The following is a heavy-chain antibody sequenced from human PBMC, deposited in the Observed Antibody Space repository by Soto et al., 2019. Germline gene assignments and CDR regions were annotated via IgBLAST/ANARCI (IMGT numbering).Heavy chain of an antibody. V-gene: IGHV3-73*02. Sequence: EVQLVESGGGLVQPGGSLKLSCAASGFTFSGSTIHWVRQTSGKGLEWVGRITSKTNTYATAYAASVKGRFTISSDDSENTAYMQMASLKTEDTAVYYCTRQHLDVPVASAIDYWGQGTMVTVSS. D-gene: IGHD6-19*01. CDR3: TRQHLDVPVASAIDY. J-gene: IGHJ4*02. CDR2: ITSKTNTYAT. CDR1: GFTFSGST.